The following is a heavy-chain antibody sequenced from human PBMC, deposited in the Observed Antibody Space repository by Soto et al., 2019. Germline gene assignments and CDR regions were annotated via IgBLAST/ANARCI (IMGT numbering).Heavy chain of an antibody. CDR1: GFTVSSND. Sequence: GGSLRLSCAASGFTVSSNDMSWVRQAPGKGLEWVSIIYSGGSTYYADSVKGRFTISRDNSKNTLYLQMNSLRAEDTAVYYCARESIVGATNTFDYWGQGTLVTVSS. CDR3: ARESIVGATNTFDY. J-gene: IGHJ4*02. D-gene: IGHD1-26*01. V-gene: IGHV3-66*01. CDR2: IYSGGST.